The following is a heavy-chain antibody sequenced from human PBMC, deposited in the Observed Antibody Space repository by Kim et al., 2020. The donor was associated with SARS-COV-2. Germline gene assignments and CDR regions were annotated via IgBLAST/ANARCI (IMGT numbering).Heavy chain of an antibody. CDR1: GGSISSSSYY. J-gene: IGHJ4*02. D-gene: IGHD6-19*01. CDR2: IYYSGST. V-gene: IGHV4-39*01. Sequence: SETLSLTCTVSGGSISSSSYYWGWIRQPPGKGLEWIGSIYYSGSTYYNPSLKSRVTISVDTSKNQFSLKLSSVTAADTAVYYCAIGIPVAGFDYWGQGTLVTVSS. CDR3: AIGIPVAGFDY.